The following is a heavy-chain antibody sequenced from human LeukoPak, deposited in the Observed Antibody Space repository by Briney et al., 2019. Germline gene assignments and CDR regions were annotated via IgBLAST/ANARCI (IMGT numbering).Heavy chain of an antibody. D-gene: IGHD1-26*01. CDR1: GGSISSYY. Sequence: TPSETLSLTCTVSGGSISSYYWSWIRQPPGKGLEWIGYIYYSGSTNYNPSLKSRVTISVDTSKNQFSLKLSSVTAADTAVYYCARWARGGSLLGGYALDIWGQGTMVTVSS. CDR2: IYYSGST. J-gene: IGHJ3*02. CDR3: ARWARGGSLLGGYALDI. V-gene: IGHV4-59*01.